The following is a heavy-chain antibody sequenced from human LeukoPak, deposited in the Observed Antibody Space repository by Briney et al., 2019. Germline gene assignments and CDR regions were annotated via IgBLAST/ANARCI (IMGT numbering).Heavy chain of an antibody. Sequence: GSSVKVSCKASGGTLISYAISWVRQAPGQGLEWMGGIIPIFGTANYAQKFQGRVTITADESTSTAYMELSSLRSEDTAVYYCARRDAYYYDSSGYPSPYYYGMDVWGQGTTVTVSS. CDR3: ARRDAYYYDSSGYPSPYYYGMDV. V-gene: IGHV1-69*01. D-gene: IGHD3-22*01. J-gene: IGHJ6*02. CDR2: IIPIFGTA. CDR1: GGTLISYA.